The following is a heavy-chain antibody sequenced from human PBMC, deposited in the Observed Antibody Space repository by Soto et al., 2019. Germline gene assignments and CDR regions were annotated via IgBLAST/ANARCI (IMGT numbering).Heavy chain of an antibody. V-gene: IGHV3-23*01. Sequence: LRLSCAASGFTFSSYAMSWVRQAPGKGLEGVSGISGSGGSTYYADSVKGRFTISRDNSKNTLYLQMNSLRGEDTAVYYCAKGLRPRSYSFEYYFDYWGQGTLVTVSS. CDR1: GFTFSSYA. D-gene: IGHD1-26*01. CDR2: ISGSGGST. CDR3: AKGLRPRSYSFEYYFDY. J-gene: IGHJ4*02.